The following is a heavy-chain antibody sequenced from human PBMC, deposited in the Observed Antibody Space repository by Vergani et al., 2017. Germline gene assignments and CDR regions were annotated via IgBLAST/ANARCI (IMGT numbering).Heavy chain of an antibody. CDR2: IGTAGDT. D-gene: IGHD6-13*01. CDR1: GFTFSSYD. V-gene: IGHV3-13*01. J-gene: IGHJ2*01. CDR3: ARAVGIAAAAWYFEL. Sequence: EVQLVESGGGLVQPGGSLRLSCAASGFTFSSYDMHWVRQATGKGLEWVSAIGTAGDTYYPGSVKGRFTISRENAKNSLYLQMNSLRAGDTAVYYCARAVGIAAAAWYFELWGRGTLVTVSS.